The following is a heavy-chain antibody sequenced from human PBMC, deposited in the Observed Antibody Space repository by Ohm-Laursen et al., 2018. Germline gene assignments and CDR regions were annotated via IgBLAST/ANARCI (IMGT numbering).Heavy chain of an antibody. D-gene: IGHD3-22*01. V-gene: IGHV1-18*01. CDR2: ISAYNGNT. Sequence: ASVKVSCKASGYTFTSYGISWVRQAPGQGLEWMGWISAYNGNTNYAQKLQGRVTMATDTSTSTAYMELRSLRSDDTAVYYCARETYDSSGSLKPFDYWGKGTLVTVSS. J-gene: IGHJ4*02. CDR3: ARETYDSSGSLKPFDY. CDR1: GYTFTSYG.